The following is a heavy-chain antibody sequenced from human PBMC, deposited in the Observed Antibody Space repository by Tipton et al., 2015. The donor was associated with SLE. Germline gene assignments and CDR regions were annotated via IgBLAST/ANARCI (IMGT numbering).Heavy chain of an antibody. CDR1: GGSFSGYY. J-gene: IGHJ3*02. CDR2: INHSGST. CDR3: ARGPTVTTGAFDI. V-gene: IGHV4-34*01. Sequence: TLSLTCAVYGGSFSGYYWSWVRQPPGKGLEWIGEINHSGSTNYNPSLKSRVTISVDTSKNQFSLKLSSVTAADTAVYYCARGPTVTTGAFDIWGQGTMVTVSS. D-gene: IGHD4-17*01.